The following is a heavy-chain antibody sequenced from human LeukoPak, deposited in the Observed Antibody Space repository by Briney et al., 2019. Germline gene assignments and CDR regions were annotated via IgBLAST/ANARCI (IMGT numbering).Heavy chain of an antibody. D-gene: IGHD1-26*01. J-gene: IGHJ3*02. CDR1: GFIFDDYA. CDR3: AEDVLGGSYYRRGDAFDI. Sequence: GGSLRLSCAASGFIFDDYAMHWVRQAPGKGLEWVSGISGSGGSTYYADSVKGRFTISRDNSKNTLYLQMNSLRAEDTAVYYCAEDVLGGSYYRRGDAFDIWGQGTMVTVSS. V-gene: IGHV3-23*01. CDR2: ISGSGGST.